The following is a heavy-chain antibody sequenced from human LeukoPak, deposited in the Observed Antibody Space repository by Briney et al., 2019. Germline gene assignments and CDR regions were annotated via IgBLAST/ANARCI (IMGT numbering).Heavy chain of an antibody. CDR2: IYYGSVFYSVST. V-gene: IGHV4-39*07. J-gene: IGHJ4*02. CDR1: DGSISSSSYY. D-gene: IGHD1-26*01. Sequence: SETLSLTCTVSDGSISSSSYYWGWIRQPPGKGLEWIGSIYYGSVFYSVSTYYNPSLKSRVTMSGDTSKNQFSLQLNSVTPEDTAVYYCARGGIVGATWVFDYWGQGTLVTVSS. CDR3: ARGGIVGATWVFDY.